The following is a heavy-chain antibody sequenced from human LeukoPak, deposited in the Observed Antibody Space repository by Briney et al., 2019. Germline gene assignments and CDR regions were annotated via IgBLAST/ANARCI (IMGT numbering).Heavy chain of an antibody. D-gene: IGHD3-9*01. Sequence: GASVKVSCKASGGTFSSYAISWVRQAPGQGLEWMGWISAYNGNTNYAQKLQGRVTMTTDTSTSTAYMELSRLRSEDMAVYYCARWRAGYNAFDIWGQGTMVTVSS. V-gene: IGHV1-18*03. CDR3: ARWRAGYNAFDI. CDR2: ISAYNGNT. CDR1: GGTFSSYA. J-gene: IGHJ3*02.